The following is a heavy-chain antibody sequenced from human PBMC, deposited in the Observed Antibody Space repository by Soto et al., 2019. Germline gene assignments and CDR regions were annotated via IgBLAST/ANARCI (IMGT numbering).Heavy chain of an antibody. CDR2: IYYSGST. CDR1: GGSISSGDYY. Sequence: QVQLQESGPGLVKPSQTLSLTCTVSGGSISSGDYYWGWIRQPPGKGLEWIGYIYYSGSTYYYPSLKSRVTISVDTSKNQFPLKLSSVTAADTAVYYCARADGDGTFDIWGQGTMVTVSS. J-gene: IGHJ3*02. D-gene: IGHD4-17*01. CDR3: ARADGDGTFDI. V-gene: IGHV4-30-4*01.